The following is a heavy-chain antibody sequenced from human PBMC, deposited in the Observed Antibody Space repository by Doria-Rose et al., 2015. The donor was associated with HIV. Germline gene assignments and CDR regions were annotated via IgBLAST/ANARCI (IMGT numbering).Heavy chain of an antibody. V-gene: IGHV3-53*01. Sequence: WVRQAPGKGLEWVSFIYSAGSAYYADSVKGRFTISRDISKNTLYLQMNSLRADDTAVYYCARGSSWNDVGAFDIWGQGTLVTVSS. D-gene: IGHD1-1*01. CDR3: ARGSSWNDVGAFDI. J-gene: IGHJ3*02. CDR2: IYSAGSA.